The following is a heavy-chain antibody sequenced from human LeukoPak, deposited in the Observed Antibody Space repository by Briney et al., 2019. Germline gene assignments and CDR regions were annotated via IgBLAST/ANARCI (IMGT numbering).Heavy chain of an antibody. CDR1: GFTFSSYA. Sequence: GGSLRLSCAASGFTFSSYAMSWVRQAPGKGLEWVANIKQDGSEKYYVDSVKGRFTISRDNAKNSLYLQMNSLRAEDTAVYYCARDHRALWFGELLSYYFDYWGQGTLVTVSS. V-gene: IGHV3-7*01. D-gene: IGHD3-10*01. CDR2: IKQDGSEK. J-gene: IGHJ4*02. CDR3: ARDHRALWFGELLSYYFDY.